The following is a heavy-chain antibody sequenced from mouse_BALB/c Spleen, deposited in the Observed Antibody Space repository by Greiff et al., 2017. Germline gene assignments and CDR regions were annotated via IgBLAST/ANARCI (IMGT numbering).Heavy chain of an antibody. J-gene: IGHJ4*01. CDR2: INPYNDGT. V-gene: IGHV1-14*01. Sequence: EVQLQQSGPELVKPGASVKMSCKASGYTFTSYVMHWVKQKPGQGLEWIGYINPYNDGTKYNEKFKGKATLTSDKSSSTAYMELSSLTSEDSAVYYWANYYRDDGRNYAMDYWGQGTSVTVSS. D-gene: IGHD2-14*01. CDR3: ANYYRDDGRNYAMDY. CDR1: GYTFTSYV.